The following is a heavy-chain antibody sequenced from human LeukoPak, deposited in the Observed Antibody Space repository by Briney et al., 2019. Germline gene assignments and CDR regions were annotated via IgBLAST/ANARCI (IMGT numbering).Heavy chain of an antibody. D-gene: IGHD7-27*01. Sequence: PGRSLRLSCTTSGFTFGDFAMSWVRQSPGKGLEWVGFIRSKKYGGTAEYAASVKGRFTISRDDSKSIAYLQMSGLKTEDSAVYYCTRDQPLGAWGQGTLVTVSP. V-gene: IGHV3-49*04. CDR3: TRDQPLGA. CDR1: GFTFGDFA. CDR2: IRSKKYGGTA. J-gene: IGHJ5*02.